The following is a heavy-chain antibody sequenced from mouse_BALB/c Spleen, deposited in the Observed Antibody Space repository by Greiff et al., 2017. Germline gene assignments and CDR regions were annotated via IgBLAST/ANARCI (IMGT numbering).Heavy chain of an antibody. CDR1: GFTFSSFG. Sequence: DVKLQESGGGLVQPGGSLKLSCAASGFTFSSFGMHWVRQAPEKGLEWVAYISSGSSTIYYADTVKGRFTISRDNPKNTLFLQMTSLRSEDTAMYYCARSARRDYAMDYWGQGTSVTVSS. CDR2: ISSGSSTI. J-gene: IGHJ4*01. V-gene: IGHV5-17*02. CDR3: ARSARRDYAMDY.